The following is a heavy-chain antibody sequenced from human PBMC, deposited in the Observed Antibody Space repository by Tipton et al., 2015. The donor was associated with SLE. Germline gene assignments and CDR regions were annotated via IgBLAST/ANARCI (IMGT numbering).Heavy chain of an antibody. D-gene: IGHD2-21*01. Sequence: QSGPEVKNPGSSVKVSCKASGDTFSDYTFSWVRQAPGQGLEWMGRFIPILDIVNYAQNFQGSVTITADKSTSTVYMELSSLTSEDTAVYYCAALSALAYCGGDCSSWSQGTLVTVSS. CDR3: AALSALAYCGGDCSS. V-gene: IGHV1-69*02. CDR2: FIPILDIV. J-gene: IGHJ5*02. CDR1: GDTFSDYT.